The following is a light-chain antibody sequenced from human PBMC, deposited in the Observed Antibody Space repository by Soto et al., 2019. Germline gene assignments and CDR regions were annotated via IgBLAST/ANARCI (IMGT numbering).Light chain of an antibody. V-gene: IGKV1-5*01. J-gene: IGKJ4*01. CDR1: QSVSSW. CDR2: DAS. CDR3: QQYESYSPLT. Sequence: DIQMTQSPSTLSASVGDRVTITCRASQSVSSWLAWYQQKPGKAPKLLIYDASNLESGVPSRFSGRRSGTEFTLTISSLQPDDFGTYYCQQYESYSPLTFGGGTKVDIK.